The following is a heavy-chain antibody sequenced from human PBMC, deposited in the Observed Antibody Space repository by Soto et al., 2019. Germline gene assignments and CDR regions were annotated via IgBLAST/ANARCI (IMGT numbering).Heavy chain of an antibody. Sequence: QVQLQQWGAGLLKPSETLSLTCAVYGGSFSGYYWSWIRQPPGKGLEWIGEINHSGSTNYNPSLKSRVTISVDTSKNQFSLKLSSVTAADPAVYYCARARMASQFPHFDYWGQGTLVTVSS. CDR3: ARARMASQFPHFDY. D-gene: IGHD2-15*01. V-gene: IGHV4-34*01. J-gene: IGHJ4*02. CDR1: GGSFSGYY. CDR2: INHSGST.